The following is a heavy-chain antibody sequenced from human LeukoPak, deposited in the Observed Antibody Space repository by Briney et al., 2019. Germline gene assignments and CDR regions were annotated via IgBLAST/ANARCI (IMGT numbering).Heavy chain of an antibody. CDR3: ARGHEIFLEWFVFDP. CDR1: GGSISSYY. V-gene: IGHV4-4*07. D-gene: IGHD3-3*01. CDR2: IYTSGST. Sequence: SETLSLTCTVSGGSISSYYWSWIRQPAGKGLEWIGRIYTSGSTNYNPSLKSRVTISVDTSKNQFSLKLSSVTAADTAVYYCARGHEIFLEWFVFDPWGQGTLVTVSS. J-gene: IGHJ5*02.